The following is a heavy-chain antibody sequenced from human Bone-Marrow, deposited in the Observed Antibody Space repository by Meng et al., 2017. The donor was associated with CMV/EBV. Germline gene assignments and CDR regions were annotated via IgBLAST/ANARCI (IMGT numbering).Heavy chain of an antibody. CDR3: AREGQVY. CDR2: ISGGSSTI. Sequence: SLGLSCAASGFTFRDYYMTWVRQAPGRGLGWVSYISGGSSTIFYADSVKSRFTTSRDNTKNSLYLQMNSLRAEDTGIYYCAREGQVYWGQGTLVTVSS. CDR1: GFTFRDYY. V-gene: IGHV3-11*01. J-gene: IGHJ4*02.